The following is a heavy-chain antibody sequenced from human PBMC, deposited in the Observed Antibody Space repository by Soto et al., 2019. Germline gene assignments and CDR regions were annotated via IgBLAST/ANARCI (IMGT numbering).Heavy chain of an antibody. J-gene: IGHJ6*03. CDR2: INHSGST. D-gene: IGHD6-19*01. Sequence: SETLSLTSAVYGGSFSGYYWSWIRQPPGKGLEWIGEINHSGSTNYNPSLKSRVTISVDTPKNQFSLKLSSVTAADTAVYYCARVGYSSGWDYYYYYYMDVWGKGTTVTVSS. CDR3: ARVGYSSGWDYYYYYYMDV. CDR1: GGSFSGYY. V-gene: IGHV4-34*01.